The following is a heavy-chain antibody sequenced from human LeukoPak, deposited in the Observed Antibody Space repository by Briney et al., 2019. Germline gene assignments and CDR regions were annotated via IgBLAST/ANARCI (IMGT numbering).Heavy chain of an antibody. CDR1: GDSISSHY. CDR3: ARVVVATGYYYMDV. J-gene: IGHJ6*03. V-gene: IGHV4-59*11. D-gene: IGHD2-15*01. CDR2: IYYSGST. Sequence: PSETLSLTCTVSGDSISSHYWSRIRQPPGKGLEWIGYIYYSGSTNYNPSLKSRVTISVDTSKNQFSLKLSSVTAADTAVYYCARVVVATGYYYMDVWGKGTTVTVSS.